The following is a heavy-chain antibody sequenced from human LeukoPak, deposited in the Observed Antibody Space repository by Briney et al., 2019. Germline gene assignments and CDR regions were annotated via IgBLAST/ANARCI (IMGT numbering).Heavy chain of an antibody. CDR2: INPNSGGT. Sequence: ASVKVSCKASGYTFTGYYMHWVRQAPGQGLEWMGWINPNSGGTNYAQKFQGRVTMTRDTSISTAYMELSRLRSDDTAVYYCARGNSPSDYYYYYMDVWGKGTTVTVSS. J-gene: IGHJ6*03. V-gene: IGHV1-2*02. CDR3: ARGNSPSDYYYYYMDV. CDR1: GYTFTGYY. D-gene: IGHD2/OR15-2a*01.